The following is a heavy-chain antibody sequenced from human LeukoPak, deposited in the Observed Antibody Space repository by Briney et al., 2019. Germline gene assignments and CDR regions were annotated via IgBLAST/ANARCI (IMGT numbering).Heavy chain of an antibody. CDR1: GASISRYY. D-gene: IGHD2-2*01. Sequence: SETLSLTCTVSGASISRYYWNWIRQPPRKGLEWIGYIYTSGYTNYNPPLKSRVTISVDTSKNQFSLKLSSVTAADTAVYYCARTLRYCTTTSCRSWFDPWGQGTLVTVSS. J-gene: IGHJ5*02. V-gene: IGHV4-4*09. CDR2: IYTSGYT. CDR3: ARTLRYCTTTSCRSWFDP.